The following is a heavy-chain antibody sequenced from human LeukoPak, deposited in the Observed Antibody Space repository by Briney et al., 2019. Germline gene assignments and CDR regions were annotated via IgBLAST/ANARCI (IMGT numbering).Heavy chain of an antibody. CDR2: IYYSGST. D-gene: IGHD4-17*01. J-gene: IGHJ4*02. Sequence: SSETLSLTCTASGGSISSGSYYWSWIRQPPGKGLEWIGYIYYSGSTNYNPSLKSRVSISVDTSKNQFSLKLSSVTAADTAVYYCARTGSTVTMLYPFDHWGQGTLVTVSS. CDR1: GGSISSGSYY. V-gene: IGHV4-61*01. CDR3: ARTGSTVTMLYPFDH.